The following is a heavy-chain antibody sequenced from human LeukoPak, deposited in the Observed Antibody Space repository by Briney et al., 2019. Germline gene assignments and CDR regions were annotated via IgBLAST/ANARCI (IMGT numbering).Heavy chain of an antibody. CDR2: ISGDGVSP. J-gene: IGHJ2*01. V-gene: IGHV3-23*01. D-gene: IGHD2-21*02. CDR1: GFTFNNYA. CDR3: ARDRYCGGDCYYWHFDL. Sequence: GGSLRLSCAASGFTFNNYALAWVRQTPEKGLKCVSAISGDGVSPYYVDSVRGRFTISRDNSENTLYLQMSNLRVEDTAVYYCARDRYCGGDCYYWHFDLWGRGTLVTVSS.